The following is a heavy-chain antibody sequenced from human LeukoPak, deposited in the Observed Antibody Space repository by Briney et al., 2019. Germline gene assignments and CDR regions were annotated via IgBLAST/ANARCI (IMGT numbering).Heavy chain of an antibody. CDR1: GFTFSSYA. Sequence: PGGSLRLSCAASGFTFSSYAMSWVRQATGKGLEWVSGISGSGGSTYYADSVKGRFTISRDNSKNTLYLQMNSLRAEDTAVYYCAKPRCPYYYDSSGLDYWGQGTLVTVSS. CDR2: ISGSGGST. D-gene: IGHD3-22*01. CDR3: AKPRCPYYYDSSGLDY. V-gene: IGHV3-23*01. J-gene: IGHJ4*02.